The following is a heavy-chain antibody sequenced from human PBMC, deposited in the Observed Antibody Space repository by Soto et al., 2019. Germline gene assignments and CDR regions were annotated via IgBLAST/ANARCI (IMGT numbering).Heavy chain of an antibody. V-gene: IGHV1-2*02. CDR1: GYTFTGYY. D-gene: IGHD6-13*01. CDR2: INPNSGGT. J-gene: IGHJ6*02. CDR3: ARALRAAAGSVDYYGMDV. Sequence: ASVKVSCKASGYTFTGYYMHWVRQAPGQGLEWMGWINPNSGGTNYAQKFQGRVTMTRDTSISTAYMELSRLRSDDTAVYYCARALRAAAGSVDYYGMDVWGQGTTVTVSS.